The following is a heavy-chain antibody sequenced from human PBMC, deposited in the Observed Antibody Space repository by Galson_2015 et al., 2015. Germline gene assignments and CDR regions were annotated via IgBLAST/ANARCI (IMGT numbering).Heavy chain of an antibody. J-gene: IGHJ4*02. Sequence: ALRLSCAASGFTFDDYAMHWVRQAPGKGVEWVSGISWNSGSIGYADSVKGRFTISRDNAENSRYLQMNSLRPEDTALYYCAKDGATSFYYFDYWGQGTLVTVSS. CDR1: GFTFDDYA. V-gene: IGHV3-9*01. D-gene: IGHD2-2*01. CDR2: ISWNSGSI. CDR3: AKDGATSFYYFDY.